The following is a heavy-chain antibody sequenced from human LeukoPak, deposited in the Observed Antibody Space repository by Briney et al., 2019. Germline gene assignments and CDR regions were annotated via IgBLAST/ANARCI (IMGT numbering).Heavy chain of an antibody. D-gene: IGHD4-23*01. J-gene: IGHJ4*02. Sequence: GGSLRLSCAASGFTFSSYSMNWVRQAPGKGLEWVSYISSSSSTIYYADSVKGRFTISRDNAKNSLYLQMNSLRDEDTAVYYCARGPPDYGGTYSDYWGQGTLVTVSP. CDR2: ISSSSSTI. CDR3: ARGPPDYGGTYSDY. V-gene: IGHV3-48*02. CDR1: GFTFSSYS.